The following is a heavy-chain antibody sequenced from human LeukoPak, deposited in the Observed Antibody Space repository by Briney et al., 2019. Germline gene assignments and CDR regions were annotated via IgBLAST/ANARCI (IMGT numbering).Heavy chain of an antibody. CDR2: IYYSGST. J-gene: IGHJ4*02. V-gene: IGHV4-59*01. D-gene: IGHD6-13*01. Sequence: SETLSLTCTVSGGSISSYYWSWIRQPPGKGLEWIGYIYYSGSTNYNPSLKSRVTISVDTSKNQFSLKLSSVTAADTAVYYCARGEGIAAAGPFDYWGRGPLVPVSS. CDR3: ARGEGIAAAGPFDY. CDR1: GGSISSYY.